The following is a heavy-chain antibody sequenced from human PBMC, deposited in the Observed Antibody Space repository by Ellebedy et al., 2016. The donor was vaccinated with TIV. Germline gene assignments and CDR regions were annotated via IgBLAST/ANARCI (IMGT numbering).Heavy chain of an antibody. CDR1: RFIVSSNY. CDR3: ASSTYCSTSSCYLDV. Sequence: GGSLRLSCAASRFIVSSNYMTWVRQAPGKGLERVSEIHSGGNTYYANSVKDRFIISRDNSRNTLYLQMNRLRAEDTAVYYCASSTYCSTSSCYLDVWGQGTTVTVSS. J-gene: IGHJ6*02. V-gene: IGHV3-66*01. D-gene: IGHD2-2*01. CDR2: IHSGGNT.